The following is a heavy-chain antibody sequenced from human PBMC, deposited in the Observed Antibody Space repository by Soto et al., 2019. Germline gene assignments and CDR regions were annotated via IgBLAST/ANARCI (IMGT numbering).Heavy chain of an antibody. CDR3: ARDPIIAVADAFDI. CDR1: GFIFNTYG. CDR2: IWYDGNDK. Sequence: GGSLRLSCAASGFIFNTYGMHWGRQAPGKGLEWVAVIWYDGNDKSYADSVKGRFTISRDNSKSTLFLQMNSLKAEDTAVYYCARDPIIAVADAFDIWGQGHIVTGSS. J-gene: IGHJ3*02. V-gene: IGHV3-33*01. D-gene: IGHD6-19*01.